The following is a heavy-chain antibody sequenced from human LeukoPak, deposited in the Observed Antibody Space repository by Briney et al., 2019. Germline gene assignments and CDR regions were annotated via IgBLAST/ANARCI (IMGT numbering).Heavy chain of an antibody. Sequence: GGSLRLSCVASGFTFSSYSMNWVRQAPGKGLEWVSYINDNSSAMYYADSVKGRFTISRDNAKNSLYLQMNSLRAEDTAVYYCARAFYYCDTSGYYDNPDYWGQGTLVTVSS. CDR3: ARAFYYCDTSGYYDNPDY. V-gene: IGHV3-48*04. CDR1: GFTFSSYS. J-gene: IGHJ4*02. CDR2: INDNSSAM. D-gene: IGHD3-22*01.